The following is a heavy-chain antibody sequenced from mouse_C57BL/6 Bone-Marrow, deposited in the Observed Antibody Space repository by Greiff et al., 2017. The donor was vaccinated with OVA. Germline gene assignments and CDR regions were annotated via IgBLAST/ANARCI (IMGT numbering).Heavy chain of an antibody. V-gene: IGHV1-19*01. Sequence: VQLQQSGPVLVKPGASVKMSCKASGYTFTDYYMNWVKQSHGKSLEWIGVINPYNGGTSYNQKFKGKATLTVDKSSSTAYMELNSLTSEDSAVYYCAKSRFPGAMDYWGQGTSVTVSS. CDR3: AKSRFPGAMDY. CDR1: GYTFTDYY. J-gene: IGHJ4*01. CDR2: INPYNGGT.